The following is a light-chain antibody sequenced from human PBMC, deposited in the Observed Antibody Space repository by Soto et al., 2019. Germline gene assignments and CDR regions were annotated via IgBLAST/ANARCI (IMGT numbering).Light chain of an antibody. V-gene: IGLV1-47*01. CDR1: RSNIGSNY. J-gene: IGLJ2*01. CDR2: RNN. Sequence: QSALTQPPSASGTPGQRVTFSCSGGRSNIGSNYVFWYQQFPGTAPKLLIYRNNQRPSGVPDRFSGSKSGTSASLAISGLRSEDEADYYCTSWDDSLDHVVFGGGTKLTVL. CDR3: TSWDDSLDHVV.